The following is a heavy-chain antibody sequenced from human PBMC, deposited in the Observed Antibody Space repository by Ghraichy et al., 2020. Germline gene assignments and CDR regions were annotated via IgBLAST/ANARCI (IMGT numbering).Heavy chain of an antibody. CDR1: GGSISNYY. J-gene: IGHJ4*02. D-gene: IGHD4-17*01. CDR3: ARGRPRDGIDY. CDR2: IYYSGNT. Sequence: SETLSLTCTVSGGSISNYYWSWVRQPPGKGLEWIGYIYYSGNTNYNPSLKSRVTMSIDTSKNQFSLNLNSVTAADTALYYCARGRPRDGIDYWGQGTLVTVSS. V-gene: IGHV4-59*01.